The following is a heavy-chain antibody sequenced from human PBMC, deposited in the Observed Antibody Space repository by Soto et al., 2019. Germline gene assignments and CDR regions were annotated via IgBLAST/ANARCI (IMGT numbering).Heavy chain of an antibody. CDR1: RFTFSDYS. CDR3: ARDLTSSGMFDY. J-gene: IGHJ4*02. Sequence: PGGSLSLSCAASRFTFSDYSMSWIRQAPGKGLEWVSYISSSGSTIYYADSVKGRSTISRDNAKNSLYLQMNSLRAEDTAVYYCARDLTSSGMFDYWGQGTLVTVSS. D-gene: IGHD6-19*01. V-gene: IGHV3-11*01. CDR2: ISSSGSTI.